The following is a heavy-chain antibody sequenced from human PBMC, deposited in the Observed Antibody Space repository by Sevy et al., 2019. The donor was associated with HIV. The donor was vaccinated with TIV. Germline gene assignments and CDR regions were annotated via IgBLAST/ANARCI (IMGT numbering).Heavy chain of an antibody. V-gene: IGHV3-23*01. CDR2: ISGSGGST. Sequence: GGSLRLSCAASGFTFSSYAMSWVRQAPGKGLEWVSAISGSGGSTYYADSVKGRFTISRDNSKNTLYLQMNSLRAEDTAVYYCAKAKYGEPIFRPFDPWGQGTLVTVSS. D-gene: IGHD3-10*02. J-gene: IGHJ5*02. CDR3: AKAKYGEPIFRPFDP. CDR1: GFTFSSYA.